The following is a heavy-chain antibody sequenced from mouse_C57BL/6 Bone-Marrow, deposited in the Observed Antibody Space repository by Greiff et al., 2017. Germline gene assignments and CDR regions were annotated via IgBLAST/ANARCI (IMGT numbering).Heavy chain of an antibody. D-gene: IGHD2-12*01. CDR1: GYSITSGYY. Sequence: EVQLKESGPGLVKPSQSLSLTCSVTGYSITSGYYWNWIRQFPGNKLEWMGYISYDGSNNYNPSLKNRISITRYTSKNQFFLKLNSVTTEDTATYYCATYYKDVWGTGTTVTVSS. CDR2: ISYDGSN. J-gene: IGHJ1*03. CDR3: ATYYKDV. V-gene: IGHV3-6*01.